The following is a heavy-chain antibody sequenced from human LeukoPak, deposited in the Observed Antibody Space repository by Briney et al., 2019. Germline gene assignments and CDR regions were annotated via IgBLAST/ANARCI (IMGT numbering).Heavy chain of an antibody. J-gene: IGHJ3*02. D-gene: IGHD3-16*01. CDR2: ISGSDDST. CDR3: AKVWSHGFDI. CDR1: GVTFSSYV. V-gene: IGHV3-23*01. Sequence: GGSLRLSCAASGVTFSSYVMSWVREPPGKGLEWVSGISGSDDSTYYADSVKVRFSISRDNSKNTLYLQMNSLRAEDTAVYYCAKVWSHGFDIWGQGTMVTVSS.